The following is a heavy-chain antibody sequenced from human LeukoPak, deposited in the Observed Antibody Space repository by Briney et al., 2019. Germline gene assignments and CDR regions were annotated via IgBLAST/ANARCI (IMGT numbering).Heavy chain of an antibody. CDR2: IRYDGSNK. Sequence: HPGGSLRLSCAASGFTFSSYGIHWVRQAPGKWLEWVAFIRYDGSNKYYADSVKGRFTISRDNSKNTLYLQMNSLRAEDTAVYYCAKVNWYSRIYYMDLWGKGTTVTVSS. V-gene: IGHV3-30*02. CDR3: AKVNWYSRIYYMDL. J-gene: IGHJ6*03. D-gene: IGHD1-7*01. CDR1: GFTFSSYG.